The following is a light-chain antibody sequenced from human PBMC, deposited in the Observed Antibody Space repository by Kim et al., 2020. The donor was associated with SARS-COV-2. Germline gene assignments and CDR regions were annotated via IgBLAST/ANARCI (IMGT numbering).Light chain of an antibody. J-gene: IGLJ3*02. Sequence: QPVLTQPSSASGTPGQRVTISCSGSSSNLGNNAINWYQQLPGTAPRLLVHSDNQLPSGVPDRFSGSKSGTSGSLAISGLQSEDEADYHCAAWDDSMQGWVFGGGTRLTV. CDR3: AAWDDSMQGWV. V-gene: IGLV1-44*01. CDR1: SSNLGNNA. CDR2: SDN.